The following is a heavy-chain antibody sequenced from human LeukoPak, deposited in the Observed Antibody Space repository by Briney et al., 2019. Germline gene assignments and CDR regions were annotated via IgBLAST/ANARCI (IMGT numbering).Heavy chain of an antibody. CDR2: ISSRSTYI. V-gene: IGHV3-21*01. CDR1: GFTFSSYS. J-gene: IGHJ4*02. CDR3: AARDSYGSGSYPIDY. D-gene: IGHD3-10*01. Sequence: GGSLRLSCAASGFTFSSYSMNWVRQAPGKGLEWVSSISSRSTYIYYEDSLKGRFTISRENDKNSLYLQMNSLRAEDTAVYYCAARDSYGSGSYPIDYWGQGTLVTVSS.